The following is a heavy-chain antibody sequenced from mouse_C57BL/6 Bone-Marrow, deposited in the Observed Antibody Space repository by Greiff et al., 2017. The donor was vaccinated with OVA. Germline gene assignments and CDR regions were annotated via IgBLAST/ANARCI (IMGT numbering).Heavy chain of an antibody. CDR1: GYAFTNYL. Sequence: QVQLQQSGAELVRPGTSVKVSCKASGYAFTNYLIEWVKQRPGQGLEWIGVINPGSGGTNYNEKFKGKATLTADKSSSTAYMQLSSLTSEDSAVYFCARGVYCDYDGGWFAYWGRGTLVTVSA. D-gene: IGHD2-4*01. CDR2: INPGSGGT. J-gene: IGHJ3*01. V-gene: IGHV1-54*01. CDR3: ARGVYCDYDGGWFAY.